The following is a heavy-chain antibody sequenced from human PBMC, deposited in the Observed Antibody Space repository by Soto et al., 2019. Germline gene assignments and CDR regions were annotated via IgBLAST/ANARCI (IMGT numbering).Heavy chain of an antibody. CDR1: GFTFSSYA. CDR3: ARGHYYDSSGYYPDY. J-gene: IGHJ4*02. D-gene: IGHD3-22*01. CDR2: ISSSSSYI. Sequence: GGSLRLSCAASGFTFSSYAMSWVRQAPGKGLEWVSSISSSSSYIYYADSVKGRFTISRDNAKNSLYLQMNSLRAEDTAVYYCARGHYYDSSGYYPDYWGQGTLVTVSS. V-gene: IGHV3-21*01.